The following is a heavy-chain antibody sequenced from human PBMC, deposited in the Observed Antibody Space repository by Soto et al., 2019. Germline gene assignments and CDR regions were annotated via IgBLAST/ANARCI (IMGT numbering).Heavy chain of an antibody. CDR2: ISGSGGST. J-gene: IGHJ5*02. CDR1: GFTFCSYS. CDR3: AKAGGWAARPFNWFDP. D-gene: IGHD5-12*01. Sequence: PGGSLRLSCAASGFTFCSYSMNWVRQAPGKGLEWVSAISGSGGSTYYADSVKGRFTISRDNSKNTLYLQMNSLRAEDTAVYYCAKAGGWAARPFNWFDPWGQGTLVTVSS. V-gene: IGHV3-23*01.